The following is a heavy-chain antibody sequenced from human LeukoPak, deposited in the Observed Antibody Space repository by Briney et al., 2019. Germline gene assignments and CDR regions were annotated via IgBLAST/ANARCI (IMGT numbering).Heavy chain of an antibody. CDR3: AGDLKLGTSYEFDY. V-gene: IGHV3-11*04. CDR1: GFTLSDHY. Sequence: PGGSLRLSCAASGFTLSDHYMNWIRQAPGKGLEWISYISSRGSAIYYADSVKGRFTISRDNAKNSLYLQMNSLRVEDTAVYYCAGDLKLGTSYEFDYWGQGTLVTVSS. D-gene: IGHD1-7*01. J-gene: IGHJ4*02. CDR2: ISSRGSAI.